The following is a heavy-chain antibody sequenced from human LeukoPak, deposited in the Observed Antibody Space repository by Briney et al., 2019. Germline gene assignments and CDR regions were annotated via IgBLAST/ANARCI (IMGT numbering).Heavy chain of an antibody. J-gene: IGHJ4*02. D-gene: IGHD6-13*01. CDR1: GFTVSSNY. Sequence: PGGSLRLSCAASGFTVSSNYMSWVRQAPGKGLEWVLVIYSGGSTYYADSVKGRFTISRDNSKNTLYLQMNSLRAEDTAVYYCAHYSEQQLALDYWGQGTLVTVSA. CDR2: IYSGGST. CDR3: AHYSEQQLALDY. V-gene: IGHV3-53*01.